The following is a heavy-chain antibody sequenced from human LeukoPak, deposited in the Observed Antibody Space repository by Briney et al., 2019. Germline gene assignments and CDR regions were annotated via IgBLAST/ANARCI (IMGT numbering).Heavy chain of an antibody. Sequence: PSETLCLTCTVSGGSISSSSYYWGWIRQPPGKGLEWIGSIYYSGSTYYNPSLKSRVTISVDTSKNQFSLKLSSVTAADTAVYYCASPSGPPDYWGQGTLVTVSS. J-gene: IGHJ4*02. V-gene: IGHV4-39*01. CDR2: IYYSGST. CDR1: GGSISSSSYY. CDR3: ASPSGPPDY.